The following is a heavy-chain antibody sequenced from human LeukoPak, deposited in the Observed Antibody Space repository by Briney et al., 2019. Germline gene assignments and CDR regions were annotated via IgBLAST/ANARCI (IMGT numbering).Heavy chain of an antibody. V-gene: IGHV1-8*03. CDR2: MNPNSGNT. CDR3: ARAPYYYDKGLDY. D-gene: IGHD3-22*01. Sequence: GASVKVSCKASGYTFTSYDINWVRQATGQGLEWMGWMNPNSGNTGYAQTFQGRVTITRNTSISTAYMELSSLRSEDTAVYYCARAPYYYDKGLDYWGQGTLVTVSS. J-gene: IGHJ4*02. CDR1: GYTFTSYD.